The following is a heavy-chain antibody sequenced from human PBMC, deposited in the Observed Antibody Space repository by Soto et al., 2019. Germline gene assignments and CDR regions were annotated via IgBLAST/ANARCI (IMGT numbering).Heavy chain of an antibody. V-gene: IGHV4-59*01. J-gene: IGHJ4*02. Sequence: QVQLQESGPGLVKPSETLSLTCTVSGGSISSYFWSWIRQPPGTGLEWIGYINDSGSTNYNPSLKSRVTISVDTSKNQVSPKLSSVTAADTAFYYCARDRGGYFDYWGQGSLVTVSS. CDR2: INDSGST. D-gene: IGHD3-10*01. CDR1: GGSISSYF. CDR3: ARDRGGYFDY.